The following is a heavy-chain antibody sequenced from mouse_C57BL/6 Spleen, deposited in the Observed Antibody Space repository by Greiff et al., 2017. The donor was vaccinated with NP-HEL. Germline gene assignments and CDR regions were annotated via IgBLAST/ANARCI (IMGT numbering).Heavy chain of an antibody. V-gene: IGHV14-1*01. CDR1: GFNIKDYY. CDR3: TTSVYYGSSLFAY. CDR2: IDPEDGDT. D-gene: IGHD1-1*01. J-gene: IGHJ3*01. Sequence: EVQLQQSGAELVRPGASVKLSCTASGFNIKDYYMHWVKQRPEQGLEWIGRIDPEDGDTEYAPKFQGKATMTADTSSNTAYLQLSSLTSEDTAVYYCTTSVYYGSSLFAYWGQGTLVTVSA.